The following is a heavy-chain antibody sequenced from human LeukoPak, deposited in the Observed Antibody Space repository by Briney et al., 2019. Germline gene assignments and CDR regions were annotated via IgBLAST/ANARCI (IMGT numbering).Heavy chain of an antibody. CDR3: ARRRLGTYGDYYYYMDV. Sequence: GESLKISCKGSGYSFTSYWIGWVRQMPGKGLVWMGIIYPGDSDTRYSPSFQGQVTISADKSISTAYLQWSSLKASDTALYYCARRRLGTYGDYYYYMDVWGKGTTVTVSS. D-gene: IGHD4-17*01. CDR1: GYSFTSYW. CDR2: IYPGDSDT. J-gene: IGHJ6*03. V-gene: IGHV5-51*01.